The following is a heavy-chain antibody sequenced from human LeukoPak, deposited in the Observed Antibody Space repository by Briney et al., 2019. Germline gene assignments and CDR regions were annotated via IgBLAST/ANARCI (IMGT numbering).Heavy chain of an antibody. J-gene: IGHJ5*02. CDR3: ARGPDYSNPLTGGFDP. CDR1: GYTFTSYG. Sequence: GASVKVSCKASGYTFTSYGISWVRQAPGQGLEWMGWISAYNGNTNYAQKLQGRVTMTTDTSTSTAYMELRNLRSDDTAVYYCARGPDYSNPLTGGFDPWGQGTLVTVSS. V-gene: IGHV1-18*01. D-gene: IGHD4-11*01. CDR2: ISAYNGNT.